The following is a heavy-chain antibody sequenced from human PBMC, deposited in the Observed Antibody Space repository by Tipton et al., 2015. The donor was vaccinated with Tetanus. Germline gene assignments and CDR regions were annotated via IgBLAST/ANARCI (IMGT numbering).Heavy chain of an antibody. Sequence: CAASGFTFSNAWMNWVRQAPGKGLEWVGRIKSKTDGGTTDYAAPVKGRFTISRDDSKNTLYLQMNSLKTEDTAVYYCTTDRRYYYDSRGFDPWGQGTLVTVSS. CDR1: GFTFSNAW. D-gene: IGHD3-22*01. CDR2: IKSKTDGGTT. CDR3: TTDRRYYYDSRGFDP. V-gene: IGHV3-15*07. J-gene: IGHJ5*02.